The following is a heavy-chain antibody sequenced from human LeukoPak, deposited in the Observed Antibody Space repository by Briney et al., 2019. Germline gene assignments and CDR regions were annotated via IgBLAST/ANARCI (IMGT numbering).Heavy chain of an antibody. V-gene: IGHV4-31*03. D-gene: IGHD3-10*02. J-gene: IGHJ4*02. Sequence: PSETLSLTCTVSGGSISSSGYYWSWIRQHPVKGLEWIGYIYYSGSTYYNPSLKSRVTISVDTSKNQFSLKLSSVTAADTAVYYCARLNYYVPDYWGQGTLVTVSS. CDR2: IYYSGST. CDR3: ARLNYYVPDY. CDR1: GGSISSSGYY.